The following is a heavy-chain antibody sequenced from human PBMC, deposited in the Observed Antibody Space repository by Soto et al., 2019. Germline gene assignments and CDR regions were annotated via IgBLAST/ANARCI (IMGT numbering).Heavy chain of an antibody. CDR1: GFTFSTYS. Sequence: EVQLVESGGGLVKPGGSLRLSCAASGFTFSTYSMNWVRQAPGKGLEWVSDITSSSTYRFYADSVKGRFTISRDDAKNSLYLQMNSRRAEDTGVYYCARDLGVAVATLTLDYWGQGTLVTVSS. CDR3: ARDLGVAVATLTLDY. D-gene: IGHD2-15*01. CDR2: ITSSSTYR. V-gene: IGHV3-21*01. J-gene: IGHJ4*02.